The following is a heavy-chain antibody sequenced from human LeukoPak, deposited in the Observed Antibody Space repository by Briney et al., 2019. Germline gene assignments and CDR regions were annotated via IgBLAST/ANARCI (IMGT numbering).Heavy chain of an antibody. CDR3: ARDDYAAIYYYGMDV. CDR1: GYTFTGYY. V-gene: IGHV1-2*06. CDR2: INPNSDGT. D-gene: IGHD4-17*01. J-gene: IGHJ6*02. Sequence: ASVKVSCKASGYTFTGYYMHWVRQAPGQGLEWMGRINPNSDGTNYAQKFQGRVTMTRDTSISTAYMELSRLRSDDTAVYYCARDDYAAIYYYGMDVWGQGTTVTVSS.